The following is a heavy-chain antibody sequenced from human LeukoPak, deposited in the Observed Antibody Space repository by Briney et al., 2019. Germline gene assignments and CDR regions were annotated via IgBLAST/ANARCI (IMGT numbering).Heavy chain of an antibody. V-gene: IGHV3-30*03. Sequence: GRSLRLSCAASGFTFSSYGMHWVRQAPGKGLEWVAVISYDGSNKYYADSVKGRFTISRDNAKNSLYLQMNSLRAEDTAVYYCARDIHRGDMDVWGKGTTVTVSS. D-gene: IGHD1-14*01. CDR2: ISYDGSNK. CDR1: GFTFSSYG. CDR3: ARDIHRGDMDV. J-gene: IGHJ6*03.